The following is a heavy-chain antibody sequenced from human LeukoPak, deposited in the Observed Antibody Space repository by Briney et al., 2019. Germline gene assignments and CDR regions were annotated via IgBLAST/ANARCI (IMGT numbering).Heavy chain of an antibody. CDR3: ARERYDFWSGYFDY. V-gene: IGHV3-53*01. Sequence: GGSLRLSCAASGFPVSSNYMSWVRQAPGKGLEWVSVIYSGGSTYYADSVKGRFTISRDNSKNTLYLQMNSLRAEDTAVYYCARERYDFWSGYFDYWGQGTLVTVSS. CDR1: GFPVSSNY. CDR2: IYSGGST. J-gene: IGHJ4*02. D-gene: IGHD3-3*01.